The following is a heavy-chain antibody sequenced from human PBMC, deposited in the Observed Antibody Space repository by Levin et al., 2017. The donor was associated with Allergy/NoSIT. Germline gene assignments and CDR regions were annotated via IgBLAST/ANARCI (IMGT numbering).Heavy chain of an antibody. CDR2: IYPGDSDT. CDR3: ARRRYYESSGCGYYYGLDV. V-gene: IGHV5-51*01. CDR1: GYNFSTDW. J-gene: IGHJ6*02. D-gene: IGHD3-22*01. Sequence: GGSLRLSCQGSGYNFSTDWIAWVRQMPGKGLEWMGIIYPGDSDTRYSPSFQGQVTFSADKTISTAYLQWSSLEASDTAIYYCARRRYYESSGCGYYYGLDVWGQGTTVTVSS.